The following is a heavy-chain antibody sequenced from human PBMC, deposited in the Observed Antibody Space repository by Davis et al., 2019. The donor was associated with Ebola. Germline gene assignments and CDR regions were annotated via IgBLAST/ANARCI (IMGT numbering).Heavy chain of an antibody. CDR3: AKDQWEDDYWYFDH. V-gene: IGHV3-30-3*01. D-gene: IGHD1-26*01. CDR2: ISYDGSNK. J-gene: IGHJ2*01. Sequence: GESLKISCAASGFTFSSYAMHWVRQAPGKGLAWVAVISYDGSNKYYADSVKGRFTISRDNSKNTLYLQMNSPRAEDTAVYYCAKDQWEDDYWYFDHWGRGTLVTVSS. CDR1: GFTFSSYA.